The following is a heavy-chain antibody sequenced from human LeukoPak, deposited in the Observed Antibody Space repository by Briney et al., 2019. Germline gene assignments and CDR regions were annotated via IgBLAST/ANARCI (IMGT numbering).Heavy chain of an antibody. Sequence: GGSLRLSCAASGFTFRSYAMSWVRQAPGKGLEWVSVISGSGDITQSADSVKGRFTISRDNSKNTLYLQMNSLRAEDTAVYYCATDYYDSSGSYTVDCWGQGTLVIVSS. CDR2: ISGSGDIT. J-gene: IGHJ4*02. CDR3: ATDYYDSSGSYTVDC. CDR1: GFTFRSYA. D-gene: IGHD3-22*01. V-gene: IGHV3-23*01.